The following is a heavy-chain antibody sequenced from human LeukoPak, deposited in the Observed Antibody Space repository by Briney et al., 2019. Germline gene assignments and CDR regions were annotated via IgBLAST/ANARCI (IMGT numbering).Heavy chain of an antibody. J-gene: IGHJ4*02. V-gene: IGHV3-74*01. CDR2: INGDGSTT. D-gene: IGHD1-26*01. CDR1: GFTFSSSW. Sequence: RGSLRLSCAASGFTFSSSWMHWVRQAPGKGLVWVSRINGDGSTTNYAGSVKGRFAISRDNAKNTLYLEMNSLRAEDTAVYYCSRGGSGSFYPYWGQGTLVTVSS. CDR3: SRGGSGSFYPY.